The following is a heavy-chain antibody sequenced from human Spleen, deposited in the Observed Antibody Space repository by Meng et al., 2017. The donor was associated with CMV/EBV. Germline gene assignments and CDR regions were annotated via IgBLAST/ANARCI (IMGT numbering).Heavy chain of an antibody. D-gene: IGHD2-2*03. CDR1: GGSFSGYY. Sequence: SETLSLTCAVYGGSFSGYYWSWIRQHPGKGLEWIGYTYYIGSTYYNPSLKSRVTISVDTSKNQFSLELSSVTAADTAVYYCVRSGYCSSTDCYEGYNWFDPWGQGTLVTVSS. J-gene: IGHJ5*02. CDR2: TYYIGST. V-gene: IGHV4-31*11. CDR3: VRSGYCSSTDCYEGYNWFDP.